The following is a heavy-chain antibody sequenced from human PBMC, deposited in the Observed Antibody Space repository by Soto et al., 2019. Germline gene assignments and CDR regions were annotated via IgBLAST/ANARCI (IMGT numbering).Heavy chain of an antibody. V-gene: IGHV4-39*01. CDR2: IYYSGST. J-gene: IGHJ4*02. CDR1: GGSISSSSYY. CDR3: ARQKIAAAGDGHDY. D-gene: IGHD6-13*01. Sequence: QLQLQESGPGLVKPSETLSLTCTVSGGSISSSSYYWGWIRQPPGKGLEWIGSIYYSGSTYYNPSLKSRVTISVDTSKNQFSLKLSSVTAADTAVYYCARQKIAAAGDGHDYWGQGTLVTVSS.